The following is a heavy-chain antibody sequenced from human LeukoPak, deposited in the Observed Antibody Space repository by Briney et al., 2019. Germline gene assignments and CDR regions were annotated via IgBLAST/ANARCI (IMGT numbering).Heavy chain of an antibody. Sequence: GGSLRLSCKVSGFTFNNYCMHWVRHAPGKGLVWVSRMNNDGRAITYADSVKGRFTISRDNAKNTLYLQMNSLRAEDTAVYYCAREFEATGFWALDYWGQGTLVTASS. CDR2: MNNDGRAI. D-gene: IGHD3-16*01. J-gene: IGHJ4*02. V-gene: IGHV3-74*01. CDR3: AREFEATGFWALDY. CDR1: GFTFNNYC.